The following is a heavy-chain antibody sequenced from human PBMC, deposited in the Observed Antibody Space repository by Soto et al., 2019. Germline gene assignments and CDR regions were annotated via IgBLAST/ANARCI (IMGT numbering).Heavy chain of an antibody. CDR1: GFTCISYG. Sequence: PGGSLRLSCAASGFTCISYGMSWVRQAPGKGLEWVSVISTSAGTTYYADSVKGRFTISRDNAKNMVFLQMNSLRVEDTAVYYCARDVPHNWFDSWGQGTLVTVSS. CDR2: ISTSAGTT. V-gene: IGHV3-23*01. CDR3: ARDVPHNWFDS. J-gene: IGHJ5*01.